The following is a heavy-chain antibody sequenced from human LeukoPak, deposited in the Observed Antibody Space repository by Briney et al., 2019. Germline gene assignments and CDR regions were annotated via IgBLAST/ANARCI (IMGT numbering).Heavy chain of an antibody. CDR3: ARAGCGGSYCIYYYYYMDV. D-gene: IGHD1-26*01. CDR2: IYYSGST. CDR1: GGSIGSSSYY. V-gene: IGHV4-39*07. J-gene: IGHJ6*03. Sequence: SETLSLTCTVSGGSIGSSSYYWGWIRQPPGKGLEWIGSIYYSGSTYYNPSLKSRVTISVDTSKNQFSLKLSSVTAADTAVYYCARAGCGGSYCIYYYYYMDVWGKGTTVTVSS.